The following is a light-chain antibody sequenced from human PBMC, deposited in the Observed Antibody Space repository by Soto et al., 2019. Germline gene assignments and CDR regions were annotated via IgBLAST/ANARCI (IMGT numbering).Light chain of an antibody. Sequence: ALTQPASVSGSPGQSITISCTGTSSDVGSYNLVSWYQQHPGKAPKLMIYEGNKRPSGVSNRFSGSKSANTASLTISGLQTEDEADYHCCSYAGTNTFVFGTGTKVTVL. J-gene: IGLJ1*01. CDR1: SSDVGSYNL. V-gene: IGLV2-23*01. CDR2: EGN. CDR3: CSYAGTNTFV.